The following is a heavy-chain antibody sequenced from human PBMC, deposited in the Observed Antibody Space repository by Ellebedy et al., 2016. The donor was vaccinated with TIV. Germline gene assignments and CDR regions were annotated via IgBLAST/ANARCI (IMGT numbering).Heavy chain of an antibody. Sequence: GGSLRLSXAASGFTFTSYWMSWVRQAPGKGLEWVANIKQDGSEKYYVDSVKGRFTISRDNAKNSLYLQMNSLRAEDTAVYYCARGSAITAYYYYYGMDVWGQGTTVTVSS. J-gene: IGHJ6*02. V-gene: IGHV3-7*01. D-gene: IGHD2-2*01. CDR3: ARGSAITAYYYYYGMDV. CDR1: GFTFTSYW. CDR2: IKQDGSEK.